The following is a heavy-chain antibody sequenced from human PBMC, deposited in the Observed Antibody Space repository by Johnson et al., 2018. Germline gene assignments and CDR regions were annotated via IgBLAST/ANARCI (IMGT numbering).Heavy chain of an antibody. Sequence: QVQLVQSGGGVVQSRRSLRLSCAASGFTFNSYTMHWVRQAPGKGLEWVAVISYVGDNKYYADSVKGRIPLSRDSSKKTVYLEMNSLRLEDTAVYYCAKDSVVADPYYYYMDVWGKGTTVIVSS. D-gene: IGHD5/OR15-5a*01. CDR1: GFTFNSYT. J-gene: IGHJ6*03. CDR2: ISYVGDNK. CDR3: AKDSVVADPYYYYMDV. V-gene: IGHV3-30*18.